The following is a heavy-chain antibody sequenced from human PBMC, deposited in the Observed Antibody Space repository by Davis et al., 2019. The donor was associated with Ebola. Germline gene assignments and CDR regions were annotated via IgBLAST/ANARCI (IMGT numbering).Heavy chain of an antibody. CDR1: GVTFSSFA. J-gene: IGHJ6*02. CDR2: IYSGGST. V-gene: IGHV3-66*01. CDR3: ARDALSIEMATSNYYYYGMDV. Sequence: GGSLRLSCAASGVTFSSFAMHWVRQAPGKGLEWVSVIYSGGSTYYEDSVKGRFTISRDNSKNTLYLQMNSLRAEDTAVYYCARDALSIEMATSNYYYYGMDVWGQGTTVTVSS. D-gene: IGHD5-24*01.